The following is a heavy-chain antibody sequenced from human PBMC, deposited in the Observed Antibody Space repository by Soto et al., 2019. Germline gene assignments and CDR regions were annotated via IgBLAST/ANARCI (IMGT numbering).Heavy chain of an antibody. D-gene: IGHD3-10*01. CDR2: ISPDGTIP. V-gene: IGHV3-74*01. CDR3: ARFRGDAFDI. J-gene: IGHJ3*02. CDR1: GFTFSNYW. Sequence: EVQLVESGGGLVQPGGSLRLSCAVSGFTFSNYWMHWVRQAPGKGLVWVSTISPDGTIPDYTDSVKGRLAISRDNAKSTLFLQINSLRPEDTAVDYCARFRGDAFDIWGQGTMVTVSS.